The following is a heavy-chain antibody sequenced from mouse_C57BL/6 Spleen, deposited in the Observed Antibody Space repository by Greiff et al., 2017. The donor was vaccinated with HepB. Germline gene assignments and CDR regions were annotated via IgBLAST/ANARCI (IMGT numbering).Heavy chain of an antibody. CDR3: ARDITTVVHYFDY. D-gene: IGHD1-1*01. Sequence: EVQLVESGGGLVKPGGSLKLSCAASGFTFSSYAMSWVRQTPEKRLEWVATISDGGSYTYYPDNVKGRFTISRDNAKNNLYLQMSHLKSEDTAMYYCARDITTVVHYFDYWGQGTTLTVSS. CDR2: ISDGGSYT. CDR1: GFTFSSYA. V-gene: IGHV5-4*01. J-gene: IGHJ2*01.